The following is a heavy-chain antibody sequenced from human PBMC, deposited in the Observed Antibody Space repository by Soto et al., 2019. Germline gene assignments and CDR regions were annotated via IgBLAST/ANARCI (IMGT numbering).Heavy chain of an antibody. CDR3: ARDLGYCSSTSCSPRGY. CDR2: IIPIFGTA. D-gene: IGHD2-2*01. Sequence: ASVKVSCKASGGTFSSYAISWVRQAPGQGLEWMGGIIPIFGTANYAQKFQGRVTITADESTSTAYMELSSLRSEDTAVYYCARDLGYCSSTSCSPRGYWGQGTLVTVSS. J-gene: IGHJ4*02. V-gene: IGHV1-69*13. CDR1: GGTFSSYA.